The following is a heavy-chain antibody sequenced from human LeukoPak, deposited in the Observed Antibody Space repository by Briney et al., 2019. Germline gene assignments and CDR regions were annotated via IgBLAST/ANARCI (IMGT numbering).Heavy chain of an antibody. CDR1: GYTFTSYG. Sequence: GASVKVSSKASGYTFTSYGIRWVRQAPGQGLEWMGWIRAYNGNTNYAQKLQGRVTITTDTSTSTAYMELRSLRSDDRAVYYCASYYYDILAGYFNWFDPWGQGTLVTVSS. D-gene: IGHD3-9*01. V-gene: IGHV1-18*04. CDR2: IRAYNGNT. CDR3: ASYYYDILAGYFNWFDP. J-gene: IGHJ5*02.